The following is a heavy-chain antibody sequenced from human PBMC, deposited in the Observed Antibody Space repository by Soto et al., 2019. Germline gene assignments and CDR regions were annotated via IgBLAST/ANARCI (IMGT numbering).Heavy chain of an antibody. Sequence: SETLSLTCAVYGGSFSGYYWSWIRQPPGKGLEWIGEINHSGSTNYNPSLKSRVTISVDTSKNQFSLKLSSVTAADTAVYYCARVLTTPNQYCSSTSCSFDYWGQGTLVTVSS. CDR3: ARVLTTPNQYCSSTSCSFDY. D-gene: IGHD2-2*01. V-gene: IGHV4-34*01. J-gene: IGHJ4*02. CDR2: INHSGST. CDR1: GGSFSGYY.